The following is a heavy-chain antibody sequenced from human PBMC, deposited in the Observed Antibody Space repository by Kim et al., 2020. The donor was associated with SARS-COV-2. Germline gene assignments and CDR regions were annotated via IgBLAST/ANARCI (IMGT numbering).Heavy chain of an antibody. CDR2: IYTSGST. CDR3: AREPYYYDSSGTYYYYYYMDV. J-gene: IGHJ6*03. Sequence: SETLSLTCTVSGGSISSYYWSWIRQPAGKGLEWIGRIYTSGSTNYNPSLKSRVTMSVDTSKNQFSLKLSSVTAADTAVYYCAREPYYYDSSGTYYYYYYMDVWGKGTTVTVSS. CDR1: GGSISSYY. D-gene: IGHD3-22*01. V-gene: IGHV4-4*07.